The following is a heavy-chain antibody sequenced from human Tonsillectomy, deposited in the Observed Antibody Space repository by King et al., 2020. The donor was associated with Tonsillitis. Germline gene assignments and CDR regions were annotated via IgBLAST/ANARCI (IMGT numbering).Heavy chain of an antibody. V-gene: IGHV4-61*02. D-gene: IGHD2-2*01. J-gene: IGHJ5*02. CDR1: GGSISSGSYY. CDR3: AMTAIVVVPAARTGWVDP. Sequence: MQLQESGPGLVKPSQTLSLTCTVSGGSISSGSYYWSWIRQPAGKGLEWIGRVYTSGSTNYNPSLKSRVSISVDTSKNQFSLNLSSVTAADTAVYYGAMTAIVVVPAARTGWVDPWGQGTLAT. CDR2: VYTSGST.